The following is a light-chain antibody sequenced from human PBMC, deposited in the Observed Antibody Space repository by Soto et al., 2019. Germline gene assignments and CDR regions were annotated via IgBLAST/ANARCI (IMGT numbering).Light chain of an antibody. CDR3: CSYAGSSTFLYF. J-gene: IGLJ1*01. CDR1: SSDVGSYNL. V-gene: IGLV2-23*02. CDR2: EVS. Sequence: QSVLTQPASVSGSPGQSITISCTGTSSDVGSYNLVSWYQQHPGKAPKLMIYEVSKRPSGVSNRFSGSKSGNTASLTISGLQAEDEANYYCCSYAGSSTFLYFFGTGTKVTAL.